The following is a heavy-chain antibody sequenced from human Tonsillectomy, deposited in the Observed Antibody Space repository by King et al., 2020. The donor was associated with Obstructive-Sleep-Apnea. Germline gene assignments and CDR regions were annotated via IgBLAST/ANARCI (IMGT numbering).Heavy chain of an antibody. CDR3: ARDSCGGDCYPFGDAFDI. V-gene: IGHV4-31*03. CDR2: IYYSGST. J-gene: IGHJ3*02. Sequence: QLQESGPGLVKPSQTLSLTCNVSGGSITSGSHYWSWIRQHPGKGLEWVGYIYYSGSTYYNPSLKSRVTISVDTSKNQFSLQLTSVTAADTAVYYCARDSCGGDCYPFGDAFDIWGQGTMVTVSS. CDR1: GGSITSGSHY. D-gene: IGHD2-21*02.